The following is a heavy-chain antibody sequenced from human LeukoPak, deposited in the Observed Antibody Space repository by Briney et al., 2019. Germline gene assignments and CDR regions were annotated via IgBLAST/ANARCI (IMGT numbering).Heavy chain of an antibody. D-gene: IGHD2-2*01. CDR1: GYRFTSYY. CDR3: ARGGEYQLLDDF. CDR2: INPSGGST. V-gene: IGHV1-46*01. Sequence: SVKVSCKASGYRFTSYYMHWVRQAPGQGLEWMGIINPSGGSTIYAQKFQDRVSMTRDTSTNTVYMELSSLSSEDTAVYYCARGGEYQLLDDFWGQGTLVTVSS. J-gene: IGHJ4*02.